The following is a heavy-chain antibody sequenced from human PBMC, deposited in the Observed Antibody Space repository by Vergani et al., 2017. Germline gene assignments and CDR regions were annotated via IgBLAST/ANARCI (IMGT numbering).Heavy chain of an antibody. Sequence: QVQLVQSGAEVKKPGSSVKVSCKASGGTFSSYAISWVRQAPGQGLEWMGGILPIFGTANYAQKFQGRVTITADESTSTAYMELSSLRSDDTAVYYCARDPDIVVVPAAPYYYYYYGMDVWGQGTTVTVSS. CDR3: ARDPDIVVVPAAPYYYYYYGMDV. J-gene: IGHJ6*02. CDR2: ILPIFGTA. V-gene: IGHV1-69*01. D-gene: IGHD2-2*01. CDR1: GGTFSSYA.